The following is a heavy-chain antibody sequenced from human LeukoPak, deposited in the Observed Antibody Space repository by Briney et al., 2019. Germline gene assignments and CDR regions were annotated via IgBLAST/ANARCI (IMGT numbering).Heavy chain of an antibody. V-gene: IGHV3-15*01. CDR3: VTQRQWLGDS. CDR1: GFTFNKAW. Sequence: GGSLTLSCAASGFTFNKAWMNWVRQAPGKGLEWVGRVKSKSRATDYAAPVKGRFTISRDDSKDTVSLHMSSLKVEDTALYYCVTQRQWLGDSWGQGTLVTVSS. CDR2: VKSKSRAT. J-gene: IGHJ5*01. D-gene: IGHD5-24*01.